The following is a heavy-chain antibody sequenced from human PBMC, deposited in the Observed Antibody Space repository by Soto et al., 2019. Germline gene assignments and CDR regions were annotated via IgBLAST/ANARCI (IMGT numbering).Heavy chain of an antibody. V-gene: IGHV3-48*01. CDR1: GFTFSSYS. Sequence: EVQLVESGGGLVQPGGSLRLSCAASGFTFSSYSMNWVRQAPGKGLEWVSYISSGSSTIYYAVSVKGRFTISRANAKNSLYLQMHSLSVEYTAVYYCARVHRLYGMAVWGQGTTVTVSS. CDR3: ARVHRLYGMAV. CDR2: ISSGSSTI. D-gene: IGHD6-25*01. J-gene: IGHJ6*02.